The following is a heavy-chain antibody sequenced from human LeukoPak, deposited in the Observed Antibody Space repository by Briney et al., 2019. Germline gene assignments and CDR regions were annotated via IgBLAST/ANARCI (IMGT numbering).Heavy chain of an antibody. V-gene: IGHV4-30-4*01. CDR1: GGSISSGGYN. CDR2: IHYSGTT. J-gene: IGHJ5*02. Sequence: KTSETLSLTCTVSGGSISSGGYNWNWVRQPPGKGLEWIGYIHYSGTTYYNPSLKSRVTISVDTSKNQFSLKLTSVTAADTAVYYCARRDSSDSRGFDPWGQGTLVTVSS. CDR3: ARRDSSDSRGFDP. D-gene: IGHD3-22*01.